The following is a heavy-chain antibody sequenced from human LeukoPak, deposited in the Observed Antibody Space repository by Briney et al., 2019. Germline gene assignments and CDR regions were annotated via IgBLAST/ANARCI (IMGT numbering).Heavy chain of an antibody. D-gene: IGHD3-22*01. CDR3: AAKGYYDSSGYHDY. CDR2: IYYSGST. CDR1: GGSLSSSSYY. V-gene: IGHV4-39*01. Sequence: SETLSLTCTVSGGSLSSSSYYWGWIRQPPGKGLEWIGSIYYSGSTYYNPSLKSRVTISVDTSKNQFSLKLSSVTAADTAVYYCAAKGYYDSSGYHDYWGQGTLVTVSS. J-gene: IGHJ4*02.